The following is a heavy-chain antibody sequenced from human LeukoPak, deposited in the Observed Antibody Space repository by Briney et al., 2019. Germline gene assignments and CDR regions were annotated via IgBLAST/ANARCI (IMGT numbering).Heavy chain of an antibody. CDR2: ISYDGSNK. J-gene: IGHJ6*02. CDR1: GFTFSNYA. V-gene: IGHV3-30-3*01. Sequence: GGSLRLSCAASGFTFSNYAMHWVRQAPGKGLEWVAVISYDGSNKYYADSVKGRFTISRDNSKNTLYLQMNSLRAEDTAVFYCARDLSRSSSYYGMDVWGQGTTVTVYS. D-gene: IGHD1-26*01. CDR3: ARDLSRSSSYYGMDV.